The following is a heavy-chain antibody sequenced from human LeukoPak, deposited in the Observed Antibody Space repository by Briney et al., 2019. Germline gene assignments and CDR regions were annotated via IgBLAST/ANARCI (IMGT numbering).Heavy chain of an antibody. CDR3: ATDRSGSYTSEGY. D-gene: IGHD1-26*01. Sequence: SVKVSCKASGGTFSSYAISWVRQAPGQGLEWMGGIIPIFGTTNYAQKFQGRVTITTDESTSTAFMGLSSLRSEDTAVYYCATDRSGSYTSEGYWGQGTLVTVSS. CDR2: IIPIFGTT. CDR1: GGTFSSYA. J-gene: IGHJ4*02. V-gene: IGHV1-69*05.